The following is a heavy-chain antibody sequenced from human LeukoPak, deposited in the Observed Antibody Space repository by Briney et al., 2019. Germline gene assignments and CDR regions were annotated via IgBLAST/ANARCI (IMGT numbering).Heavy chain of an antibody. CDR2: IRYDGSNK. CDR3: AKDKGRAAAGFTDY. CDR1: GFTFSSYG. V-gene: IGHV3-30*02. J-gene: IGHJ4*02. Sequence: GGSLRLSCAASGFTFSSYGMHWVRQAPGKGLEWVAFIRYDGSNKYYADSVKGRLTISRGNSKNTLYLQMNSLRAEDTAVYYCAKDKGRAAAGFTDYWGQGTLVTVSS. D-gene: IGHD6-13*01.